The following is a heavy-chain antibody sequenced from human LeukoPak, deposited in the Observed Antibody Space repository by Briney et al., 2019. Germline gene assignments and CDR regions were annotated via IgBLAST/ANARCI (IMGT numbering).Heavy chain of an antibody. V-gene: IGHV3-7*01. CDR1: GFTFSSYW. J-gene: IGHJ6*02. D-gene: IGHD3-3*01. CDR2: IKQDGSEK. Sequence: GGSLRLSCAASGFTFSSYWKSWVRQAPGKGLEWVANIKQDGSEKYYVDSVKGRFTISRDNAKNSLYLQMNSLRAEDTAVYYCGRVITFFGVAEHGRDVWGQGTTVTV. CDR3: GRVITFFGVAEHGRDV.